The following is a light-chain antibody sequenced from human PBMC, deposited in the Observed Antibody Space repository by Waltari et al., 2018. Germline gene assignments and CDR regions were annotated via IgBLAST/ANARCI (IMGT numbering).Light chain of an antibody. CDR1: DSDVGAYDF. V-gene: IGLV2-14*01. CDR2: AVS. Sequence: QSALTQPASVSGSPGQSITISCSGTDSDVGAYDFVSWYQQHPGKAPHLIIYAVSNLPSGIFNRFSASKSGNTASLTISGLQAEDEADYYCSSYTTSSAPGVFGTGTRVTVL. J-gene: IGLJ1*01. CDR3: SSYTTSSAPGV.